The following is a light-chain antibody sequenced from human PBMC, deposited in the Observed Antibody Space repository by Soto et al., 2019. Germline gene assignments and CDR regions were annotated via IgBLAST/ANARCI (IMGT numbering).Light chain of an antibody. CDR2: EAS. V-gene: IGKV1-9*01. CDR3: QQLNTLPFT. J-gene: IGKJ5*01. Sequence: DIQLTQSPSLLSASLVDRVNITCRASHDISTYLAWYQQKPGKAPKLMIYEASTLQSGVPSRFSGSGSGTEFTLTISGLLPEDFATYHCQQLNTLPFTFGQGTRLEI. CDR1: HDISTY.